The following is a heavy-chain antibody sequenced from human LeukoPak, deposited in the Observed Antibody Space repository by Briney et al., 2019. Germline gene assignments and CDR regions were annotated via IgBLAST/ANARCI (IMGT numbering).Heavy chain of an antibody. Sequence: GRSLRLSCAASGFTFSNSGMHWVRQAPGKGLEWVAVISYDGSNKQYVDSVKGRFTFSRDNAKNSLYLQMNSLRAEDTAVYYCARRIDTNYYYYGMDVWGQGTTVTVSS. J-gene: IGHJ6*02. V-gene: IGHV3-30*03. CDR2: ISYDGSNK. CDR3: ARRIDTNYYYYGMDV. D-gene: IGHD2-15*01. CDR1: GFTFSNSG.